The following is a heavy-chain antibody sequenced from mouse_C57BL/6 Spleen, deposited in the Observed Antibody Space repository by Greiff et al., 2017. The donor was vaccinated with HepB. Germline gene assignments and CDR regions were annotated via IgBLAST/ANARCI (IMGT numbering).Heavy chain of an antibody. CDR1: GYTFTSYW. J-gene: IGHJ1*03. Sequence: VQLQQPGAELVKPGASVKLSCKASGYTFTSYWMHWVKQRPGQGLEWIGMIHPNSGSTNYNEKFKSKATLTVDKSSSTAYMQLSSLTSEDSAVYYCARGEGYSWYFDVWGTGTTVTVSS. CDR3: ARGEGYSWYFDV. D-gene: IGHD2-3*01. CDR2: IHPNSGST. V-gene: IGHV1-64*01.